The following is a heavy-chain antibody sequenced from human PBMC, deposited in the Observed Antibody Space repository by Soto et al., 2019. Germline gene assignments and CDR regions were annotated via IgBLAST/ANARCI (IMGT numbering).Heavy chain of an antibody. J-gene: IGHJ4*02. V-gene: IGHV3-30-3*01. CDR3: ARECSHCIAVAGAWDY. CDR1: GFTFSSYA. D-gene: IGHD6-19*01. CDR2: ISYDGSNK. Sequence: QVQLVESGGCVVQPGRSLRLSCAAAGFTFSSYAMLWVRQAPGKGLEWVAVISYDGSNKYYADSVKGRFTISRDNSKNTLDLQMNSLRAEDTAVYYCARECSHCIAVAGAWDYWGQGTLVTVSS.